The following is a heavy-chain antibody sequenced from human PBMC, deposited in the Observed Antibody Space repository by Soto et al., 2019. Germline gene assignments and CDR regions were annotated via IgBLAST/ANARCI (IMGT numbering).Heavy chain of an antibody. CDR3: ARGVVPAAIHNWFDP. V-gene: IGHV1-46*01. CDR2: INPSGGST. Sequence: ASVKVSCKASGYTFTSYYMHWVRQAPGQGLEWMGIINPSGGSTSYAQKFQGRVTMTRDTSTSTVYMELSSLRSEDTAVYYCARGVVPAAIHNWFDPWGQGTLVTVSS. CDR1: GYTFTSYY. J-gene: IGHJ5*02. D-gene: IGHD2-2*02.